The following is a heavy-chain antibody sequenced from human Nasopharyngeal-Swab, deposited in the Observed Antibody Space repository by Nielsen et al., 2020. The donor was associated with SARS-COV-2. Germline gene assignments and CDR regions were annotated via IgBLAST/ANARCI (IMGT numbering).Heavy chain of an antibody. Sequence: ASVKVSCKASGYTFTSYYMHWVRQAPGQGLEWMGIINPSGGSTSYAQKFQGRVTMTRDTSMSTVYMELSSLRSEDTAVYYCARDHCNRYYDILTGYVTYRGDCYPGPDYWGQGTLVTVSS. CDR3: ARDHCNRYYDILTGYVTYRGDCYPGPDY. D-gene: IGHD3-9*01. CDR1: GYTFTSYY. V-gene: IGHV1-46*01. J-gene: IGHJ4*02. CDR2: INPSGGST.